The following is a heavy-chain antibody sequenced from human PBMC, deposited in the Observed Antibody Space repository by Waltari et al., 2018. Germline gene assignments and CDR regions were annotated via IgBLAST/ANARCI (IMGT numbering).Heavy chain of an antibody. Sequence: QLQLQASGPGLVKPSETLSLTCTVSGGSISSSSYYWGWIRQPPGKGREWIGSIYYSGSTDYKPSSKSRVTISGDPSKNQFSLKLSSVNDADTAGYYCASGGYCSGGSCYPHLTVWGQGTLVTVSS. CDR1: GGSISSSSYY. CDR2: IYYSGST. D-gene: IGHD2-15*01. J-gene: IGHJ4*02. CDR3: ASGGYCSGGSCYPHLTV. V-gene: IGHV4-39*01.